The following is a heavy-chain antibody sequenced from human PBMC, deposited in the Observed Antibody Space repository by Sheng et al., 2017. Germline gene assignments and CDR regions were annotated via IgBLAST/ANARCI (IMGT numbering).Heavy chain of an antibody. CDR3: AREGHDSSGYQY. D-gene: IGHD3-22*01. CDR1: GFTFSSYG. CDR2: IWYDGSNK. Sequence: QVQLVESGGGVVQPGRSLRLSCAASGFTFSSYGMHWVRQAPGKGLEWVAVIWYDGSNKYYADSVKGRFTISRDNSKNTLYLQMNSLRAEDTAVYYCAREGHDSSGYQYWGQGTLVTVSS. J-gene: IGHJ4*02. V-gene: IGHV3-33*01.